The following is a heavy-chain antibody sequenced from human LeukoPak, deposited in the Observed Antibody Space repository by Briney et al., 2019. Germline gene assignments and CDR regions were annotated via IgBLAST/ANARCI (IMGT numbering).Heavy chain of an antibody. CDR2: IYYSGST. CDR3: ASCLLWFGELSLWYFDY. D-gene: IGHD3-10*01. V-gene: IGHV4-38-2*01. J-gene: IGHJ4*02. CDR1: GFTFSSYA. Sequence: GSLRLSCAASGFTFSSYAMSWVRQAPGKGLEWIGSIYYSGSTYYNPSLKSRVTISVDTSKNQFSLKLSSVTAADTAVYYCASCLLWFGELSLWYFDYWGQGTLVTVSS.